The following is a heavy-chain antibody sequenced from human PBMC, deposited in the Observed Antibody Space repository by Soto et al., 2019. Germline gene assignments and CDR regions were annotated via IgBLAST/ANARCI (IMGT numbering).Heavy chain of an antibody. Sequence: SETLSLTCVVSGASLSSYYWSWIRQHPGKGLEWIGYIYYSGSTYYNPSLKSRVTISVDTSKNQFSLKLSSVTAADTAVYYCATSNYVSPWFDPWGQGTLVTVSS. CDR1: GASLSSYY. CDR2: IYYSGST. V-gene: IGHV4-59*06. CDR3: ATSNYVSPWFDP. J-gene: IGHJ5*02. D-gene: IGHD4-4*01.